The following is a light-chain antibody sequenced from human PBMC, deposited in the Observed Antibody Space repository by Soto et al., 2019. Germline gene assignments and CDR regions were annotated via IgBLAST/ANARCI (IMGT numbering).Light chain of an antibody. CDR1: SSDIGGYNY. Sequence: QSALTQSASVSGSPGQSITISCTGTSSDIGGYNYVSWYQQHPGKAPKLMIYDVTNRPSGVSNRFSGSKSGNTASLTISGLQAEDEADYYCSSYTSSNTLWVFGGGTNSPS. CDR2: DVT. J-gene: IGLJ3*02. CDR3: SSYTSSNTLWV. V-gene: IGLV2-14*03.